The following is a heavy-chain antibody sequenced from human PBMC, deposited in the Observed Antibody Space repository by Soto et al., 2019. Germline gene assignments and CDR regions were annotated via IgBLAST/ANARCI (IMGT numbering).Heavy chain of an antibody. J-gene: IGHJ3*01. D-gene: IGHD1-1*01. CDR3: ATWDEREHAYDV. V-gene: IGHV3-53*01. Sequence: DVQLVESGGGLIQPGESLRLSCAAFGLTISGKKYVAWLRQAPGKGLEWVSALYDVDGSFYADSVKGRFTTSSDSSKTTVYLQMNDLRPDDTAVYYCATWDEREHAYDVWGQGTTVTVSS. CDR1: GLTISGKKY. CDR2: LYDVDGS.